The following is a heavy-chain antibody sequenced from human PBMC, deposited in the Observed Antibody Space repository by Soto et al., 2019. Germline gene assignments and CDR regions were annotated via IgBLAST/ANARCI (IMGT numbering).Heavy chain of an antibody. D-gene: IGHD2-2*01. CDR1: GASISSYF. CDR2: IYTSGST. Sequence: SATLSLTCTVSGASISSYFWSWIRQPAGKGLDWICRIYTSGSTDYNPSLESRVTMSVDTSKKQVSLKLTSVTSADTAVYYCAAICSSTSCYGTHXWGQVTSVTVS. V-gene: IGHV4-4*07. J-gene: IGHJ6*02. CDR3: AAICSSTSCYGTHX.